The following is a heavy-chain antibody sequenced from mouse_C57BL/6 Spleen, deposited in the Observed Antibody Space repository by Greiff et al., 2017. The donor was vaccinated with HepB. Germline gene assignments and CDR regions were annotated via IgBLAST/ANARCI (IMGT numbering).Heavy chain of an antibody. Sequence: QVHVKQSGAELVRPGASVTLSCKASGYTFTDYEMHWVKQTPVHGLEWIGAIDPETGGTAYNQKFKGKAILTADKSSSTAYMELRSLTSEDSAVYYCTKFSAYYSNYDYWGQGTTLTVSS. D-gene: IGHD2-5*01. J-gene: IGHJ2*01. V-gene: IGHV1-15*01. CDR1: GYTFTDYE. CDR3: TKFSAYYSNYDY. CDR2: IDPETGGT.